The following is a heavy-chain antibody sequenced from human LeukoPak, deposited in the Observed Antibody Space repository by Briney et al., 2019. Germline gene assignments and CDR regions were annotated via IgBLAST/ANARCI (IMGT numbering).Heavy chain of an antibody. CDR2: ISYDGSNK. CDR1: GFTFSSYG. Sequence: GGSLRLSCAASGFTFSSYGMHWVRQAPGKGLEWVAVISYDGSNKYYADSVKGRFTISRDNSKNTLYLQMNSLRAEDTAVSYSAKDRTRDYDFWSGYYCGMDVWGQGTTVTVSS. J-gene: IGHJ6*02. V-gene: IGHV3-30*18. CDR3: AKDRTRDYDFWSGYYCGMDV. D-gene: IGHD3-3*01.